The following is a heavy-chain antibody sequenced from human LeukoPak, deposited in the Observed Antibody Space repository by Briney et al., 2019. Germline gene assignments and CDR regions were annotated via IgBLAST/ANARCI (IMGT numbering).Heavy chain of an antibody. Sequence: SETLSLTCTVSGGSISSGSYYWSWIRQPAGKGLEWIGRIYTSGSTNYNPSLKSRVTISEDTSKNQFSLKLSSVTAADTAVYYCARDSLTTDAFDIWGQGTMVTVSS. J-gene: IGHJ3*02. D-gene: IGHD1-1*01. CDR3: ARDSLTTDAFDI. CDR2: IYTSGST. CDR1: GGSISSGSYY. V-gene: IGHV4-61*02.